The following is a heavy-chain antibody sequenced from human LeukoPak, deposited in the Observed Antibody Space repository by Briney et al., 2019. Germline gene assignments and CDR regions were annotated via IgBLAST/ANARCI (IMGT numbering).Heavy chain of an antibody. V-gene: IGHV4-39*01. CDR3: ARHPARYYGSGSFDY. Sequence: SETLSLTCTVSGGSISSSSYYWAWIRQPPGKGLEWIGSIYYSGSTYYNPSLKSRVTISVDTSKNQFSLKLSSVTAADTAVYYCARHPARYYGSGSFDYWGQGTLVTVSS. J-gene: IGHJ4*02. D-gene: IGHD3-10*01. CDR2: IYYSGST. CDR1: GGSISSSSYY.